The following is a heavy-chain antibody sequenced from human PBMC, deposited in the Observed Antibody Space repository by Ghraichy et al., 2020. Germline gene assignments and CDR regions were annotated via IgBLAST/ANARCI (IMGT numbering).Heavy chain of an antibody. J-gene: IGHJ4*02. CDR1: GFTFSNAW. CDR2: IKSKTDGGTT. Sequence: GGSLRLSCAASGFTFSNAWMSWVRQAPGKGLEWVGRIKSKTDGGTTDYAAPVKGRFTISRDDSKNTLYLQMNSLKTEDTAVYYCTTMCGDLEGVDYWGQGTLVTVSS. V-gene: IGHV3-15*01. CDR3: TTMCGDLEGVDY. D-gene: IGHD4-17*01.